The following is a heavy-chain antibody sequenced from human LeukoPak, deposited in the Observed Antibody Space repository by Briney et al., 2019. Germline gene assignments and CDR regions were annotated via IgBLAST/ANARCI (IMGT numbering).Heavy chain of an antibody. CDR3: AREPYYDILRFDP. Sequence: SETLSLTCTVSGGSISSGDYYWSWIRQPPGKGLEWIGYIYYSGSTYYNPSLKSRVTISVDTSKNQFSLKLSSVTAADTAVYYCAREPYYDILRFDPWGQGTLVTVSS. J-gene: IGHJ5*02. V-gene: IGHV4-30-4*01. D-gene: IGHD3-9*01. CDR2: IYYSGST. CDR1: GGSISSGDYY.